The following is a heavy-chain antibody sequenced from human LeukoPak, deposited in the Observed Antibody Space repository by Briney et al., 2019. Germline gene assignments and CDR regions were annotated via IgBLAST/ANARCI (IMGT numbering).Heavy chain of an antibody. V-gene: IGHV1-69*13. CDR1: GGTFSSYA. D-gene: IGHD2-2*01. CDR3: ARGGRDCSSTSCYDGFDY. CDR2: IIPIFGTA. Sequence: SVKVSCKASGGTFSSYAISWVRQAPGQGLEWMGGIIPIFGTANYAQKFQGRVTITADESTCTAYMELSSLRSEDTAVYYCARGGRDCSSTSCYDGFDYWGQGTLVTVSS. J-gene: IGHJ4*02.